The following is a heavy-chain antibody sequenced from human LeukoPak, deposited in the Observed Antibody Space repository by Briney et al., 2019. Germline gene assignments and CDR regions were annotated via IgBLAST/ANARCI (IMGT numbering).Heavy chain of an antibody. V-gene: IGHV3-23*01. CDR1: GFTFSNYA. D-gene: IGHD3-9*01. CDR2: ISGSGGST. CDR3: AKDLQRYFDWGRDY. J-gene: IGHJ4*02. Sequence: GGSLRLSCAASGFTFSNYAMTWVRQAPGKGLEWVSAISGSGGSTYYADSVKGRFTISRDNSKNTLYLQMNSLRAEDTAVYYCAKDLQRYFDWGRDYWGQGTLVTVSS.